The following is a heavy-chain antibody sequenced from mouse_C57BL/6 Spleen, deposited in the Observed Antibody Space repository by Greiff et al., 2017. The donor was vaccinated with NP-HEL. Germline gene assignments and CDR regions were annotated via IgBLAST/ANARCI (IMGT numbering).Heavy chain of an antibody. CDR1: GFNIKDYY. CDR2: IDPEDAET. Sequence: VQLQQSGAELVKPGASVKLSCTASGFNIKDYYMHWVKQRTEQGLEWIGRIDPEDAETKYAPKFQGKATITADTSSNTAYLQLSSLTSEDTAVYYCARSYYYGSSLPAYWGQGTLVTVSA. CDR3: ARSYYYGSSLPAY. J-gene: IGHJ3*01. D-gene: IGHD1-1*01. V-gene: IGHV14-2*01.